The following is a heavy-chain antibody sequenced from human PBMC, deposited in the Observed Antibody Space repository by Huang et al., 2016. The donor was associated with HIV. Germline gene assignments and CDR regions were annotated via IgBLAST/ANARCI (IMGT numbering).Heavy chain of an antibody. CDR1: GGSINTGRYY. J-gene: IGHJ2*01. Sequence: QMRFQESGPGLVKPSGTLSLTCNVSGGSINTGRYYWGWIRQPPGKGLEWVGSLYYPGKIRYDPSLKGRLTMSADTSKNQFSLNLSSVTAADTAIYYCARNHDFWRGRMFAISYFDVWGRGTLVTVAS. D-gene: IGHD3-3*01. V-gene: IGHV4-39*01. CDR2: LYYPGKI. CDR3: ARNHDFWRGRMFAISYFDV.